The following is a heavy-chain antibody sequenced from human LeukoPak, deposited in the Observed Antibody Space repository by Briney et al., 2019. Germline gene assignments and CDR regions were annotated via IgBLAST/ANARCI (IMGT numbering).Heavy chain of an antibody. CDR1: GFTFSNSA. D-gene: IGHD3-10*01. J-gene: IGHJ4*02. CDR3: AKVTIARFGELCFDY. V-gene: IGHV3-23*01. CDR2: ISGSGGST. Sequence: PGGSLRLSCAASGFTFSNSAMSWARQAPGKGLEWISAISGSGGSTYYADSVKGRFSISRDNSKNTLYLQMNSLRAEDTAVYYCAKVTIARFGELCFDYWGQGTLVTVSS.